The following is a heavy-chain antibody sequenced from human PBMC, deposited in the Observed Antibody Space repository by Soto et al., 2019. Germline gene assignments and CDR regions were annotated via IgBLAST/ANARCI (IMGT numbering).Heavy chain of an antibody. CDR1: GYSFTNND. D-gene: IGHD3-16*01. CDR3: ARMATFGSLNWFDP. J-gene: IGHJ5*02. V-gene: IGHV1-8*01. CDR2: MNPGSGDT. Sequence: ASVKVSCKASGYSFTNNDVSWVRQATGQGLERMGWMNPGSGDTGYAQKIQGRVTMTRDISTATAYMELSSLRSDDTATYYCARMATFGSLNWFDPWGQGTMVTVSS.